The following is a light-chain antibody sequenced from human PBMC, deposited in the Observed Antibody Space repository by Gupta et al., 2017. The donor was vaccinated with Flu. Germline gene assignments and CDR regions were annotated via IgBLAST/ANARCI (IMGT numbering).Light chain of an antibody. CDR3: MQALQTPLT. CDR2: LGS. J-gene: IGKJ4*01. Sequence: DVVMTQSPLSLPVTPGEPASISCRSSQSLLHSNGYNYLDWYLQKPGQSPQLLIYLGSNRASGVPDRVSGSGSGTDFTLKISRVEAEYVGVYYCMQALQTPLTFGGGTKVEIK. V-gene: IGKV2-28*01. CDR1: QSLLHSNGYNY.